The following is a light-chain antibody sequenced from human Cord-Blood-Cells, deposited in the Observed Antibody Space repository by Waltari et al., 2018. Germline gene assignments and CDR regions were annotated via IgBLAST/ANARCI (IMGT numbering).Light chain of an antibody. CDR3: QQYHNWPKP. CDR2: CAS. CDR1: HSVRSN. J-gene: IGKJ1*01. Sequence: EIVLTQPPPTLSVSRRDRAPLSYRHRHSVRSNLALYQQKPGQAPRLRIYCASTRATAISARFSGSVSGTEFNLTISSLQSQDFAVFCCQQYHNWPKPFSPGTKVKMK. V-gene: IGKV3-15*01.